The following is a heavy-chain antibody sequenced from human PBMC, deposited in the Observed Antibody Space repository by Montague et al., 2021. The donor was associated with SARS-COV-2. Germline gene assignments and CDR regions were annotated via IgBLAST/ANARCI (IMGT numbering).Heavy chain of an antibody. CDR2: IYYSGST. D-gene: IGHD5-18*01. Sequence: SETLSLTCTVPGGSISSYYWSWIRQPPGKGLEWIGYIYYSGSTDYNPPLKSRVTISLDTSKNQFSLKLNSVTAADTAVYYCARGSYGHDAFDIWGQGTMVTVSS. J-gene: IGHJ3*02. CDR3: ARGSYGHDAFDI. V-gene: IGHV4-59*01. CDR1: GGSISSYY.